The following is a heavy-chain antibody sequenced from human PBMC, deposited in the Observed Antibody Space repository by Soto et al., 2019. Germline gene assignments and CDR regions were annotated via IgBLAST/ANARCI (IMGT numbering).Heavy chain of an antibody. D-gene: IGHD3-16*01. J-gene: IGHJ4*02. Sequence: EVQLLESGGGLVQPGGSLRLSCAASGFTFSLFAMSWVRQAPGKGLEWVSGISGSAGTTYYTDSLKVRFTISRDNSKNTLYLQMNSLRAEDTAVYYCANWGKSGSDYWGQGTLVTVSS. CDR1: GFTFSLFA. CDR3: ANWGKSGSDY. CDR2: ISGSAGTT. V-gene: IGHV3-23*01.